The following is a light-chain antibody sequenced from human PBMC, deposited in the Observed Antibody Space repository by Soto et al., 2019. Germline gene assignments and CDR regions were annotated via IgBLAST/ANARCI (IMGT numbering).Light chain of an antibody. J-gene: IGKJ2*01. CDR1: QTVTSN. CDR3: QKYNHWYT. V-gene: IGKV3-15*01. Sequence: EIVVTQSPATLPVSLGERVTLSCRASQTVTSNLAWYQQKPGQTPRLLIYGASTRATGIPARFSGSGSGTEFTITISDLQYEEFSDYYCQKYNHWYTFGQGTKLEIK. CDR2: GAS.